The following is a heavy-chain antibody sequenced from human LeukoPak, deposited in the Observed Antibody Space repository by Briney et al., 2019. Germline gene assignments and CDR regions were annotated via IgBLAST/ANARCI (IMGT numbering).Heavy chain of an antibody. J-gene: IGHJ4*02. D-gene: IGHD6-13*01. V-gene: IGHV4-59*08. CDR2: IYYSGST. CDR1: GGSISSYY. CDR3: VSSSSSWLLFDY. Sequence: ASETLSLTCTVSGGSISSYYWSWIRQPPGKGLEWIGYIYYSGSTNYNPSLKSRVTISVDTSKNQFSLKLSSVTAADTAVYYCVSSSSSWLLFDYWGQGTLVTVSS.